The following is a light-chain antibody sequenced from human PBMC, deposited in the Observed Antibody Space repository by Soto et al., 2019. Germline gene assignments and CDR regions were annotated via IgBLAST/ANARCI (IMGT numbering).Light chain of an antibody. V-gene: IGKV3-11*01. J-gene: IGKJ3*01. CDR2: DAS. CDR3: QQRRTPFT. CDR1: QSVSSY. Sequence: EIVLTQSPATLSLSPGERATLSCRASQSVSSYLAWYQQKPGQAPRLLIYDASTRATGIPARFSGSGSGTDFTITIRMQAAEDFADYCWQQRRTPFTFGPGTKVDIK.